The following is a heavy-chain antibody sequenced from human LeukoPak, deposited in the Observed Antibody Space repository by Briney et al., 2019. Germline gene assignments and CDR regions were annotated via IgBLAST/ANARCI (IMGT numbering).Heavy chain of an antibody. D-gene: IGHD1-7*01. Sequence: GSLRLSCAASGFTFSSYSMNWVRQAPGQGLEWVSYISSSSSTIYYTDSVKGRFTISRDNAKNSLYLQMNSLRAEDTAVYYCATYWNYGYWGQGTLVTVSS. CDR3: ATYWNYGY. V-gene: IGHV3-48*01. CDR2: ISSSSSTI. J-gene: IGHJ4*02. CDR1: GFTFSSYS.